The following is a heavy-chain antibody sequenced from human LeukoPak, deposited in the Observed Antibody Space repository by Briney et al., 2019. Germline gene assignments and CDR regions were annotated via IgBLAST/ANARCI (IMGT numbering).Heavy chain of an antibody. CDR1: GFSISSGYY. V-gene: IGHV4-38-2*02. Sequence: SETLSLTCTVSGFSISSGYYWGWIRQPPGKGLEWIGSIYHSGTTYYNSSLKSRVTISVDTSQRQFSLKLTSVTAADTAVYYCARGRSKGYCSSTSCYVGGGYYYYMDVWGKGTTVTVSS. CDR2: IYHSGTT. J-gene: IGHJ6*03. CDR3: ARGRSKGYCSSTSCYVGGGYYYYMDV. D-gene: IGHD2-2*01.